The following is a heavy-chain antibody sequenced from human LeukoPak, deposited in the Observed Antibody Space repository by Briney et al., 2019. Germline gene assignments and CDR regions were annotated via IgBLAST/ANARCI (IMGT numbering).Heavy chain of an antibody. CDR3: ARDHLANLASRLFDP. D-gene: IGHD3-3*01. CDR2: VHHSGRT. Sequence: PSETLSLTCTVSGYSISSDYYWGWVRQPPGKGLEWIGSVHHSGRTYYNPSLKSRVTISVDTSKNQFSLKLNSVTAADTAVYYCARDHLANLASRLFDPWGHGSLVTVSS. J-gene: IGHJ5*02. V-gene: IGHV4-38-2*02. CDR1: GYSISSDYY.